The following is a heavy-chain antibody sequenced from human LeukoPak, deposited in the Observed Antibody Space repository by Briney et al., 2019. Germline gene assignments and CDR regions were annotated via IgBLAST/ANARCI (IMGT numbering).Heavy chain of an antibody. Sequence: ASVKVSCKASGYTFTSYDINWVRQATGQGLEWMGWMNPNSGNTGYAQKFQGRVTMTRNTSISTAYMELSSLRSEDTAVYYCARVGQQLGYNWFDPWGQGTLVTVSS. V-gene: IGHV1-8*01. CDR2: MNPNSGNT. CDR1: GYTFTSYD. J-gene: IGHJ5*02. CDR3: ARVGQQLGYNWFDP. D-gene: IGHD6-13*01.